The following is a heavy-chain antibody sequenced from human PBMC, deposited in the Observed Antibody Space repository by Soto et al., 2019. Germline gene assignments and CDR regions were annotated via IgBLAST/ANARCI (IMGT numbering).Heavy chain of an antibody. Sequence: EVQLLESGGGLVQPGGSLRVSCAVSGFTFSSYAMRWVRQAPGKGLEWVSTITEGGYSYYADSVKGRFTTSRDNSRNTLYLQMNSLRAEDTAVYFCAKKSVATVVPGNYFDYWGQGTLVAVSS. J-gene: IGHJ4*02. CDR2: ITEGGYS. D-gene: IGHD1-1*01. CDR1: GFTFSSYA. V-gene: IGHV3-23*01. CDR3: AKKSVATVVPGNYFDY.